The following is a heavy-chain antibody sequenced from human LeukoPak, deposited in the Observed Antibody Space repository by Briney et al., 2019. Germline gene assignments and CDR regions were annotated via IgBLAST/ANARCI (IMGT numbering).Heavy chain of an antibody. D-gene: IGHD6-19*01. Sequence: SETLSLTCTVSGGSISSYYWSWIWQPPGKGLEWIGYIYYSGSTNYNPSLKSRVTISVDTSKNQFSLKLSPVTAADTAVYYCARFGGYSSGWYPTNYFDYWGQGTLVTVSS. CDR3: ARFGGYSSGWYPTNYFDY. CDR2: IYYSGST. J-gene: IGHJ4*02. CDR1: GGSISSYY. V-gene: IGHV4-59*01.